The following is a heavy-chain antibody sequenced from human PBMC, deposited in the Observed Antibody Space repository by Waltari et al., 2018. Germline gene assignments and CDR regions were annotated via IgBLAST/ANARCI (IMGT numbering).Heavy chain of an antibody. CDR2: INHSGST. Sequence: QVQLQQWGAGLLKPSETLSLTCAVYGGSFSGYYWSWIRQPPGKGLEWIGEINHSGSTNDNPALKSRVTISVDTSKNQFSRKLSSVTAADTAVYYCARRPGRGYSSSSAWFDPWGQGTLVTVSS. CDR3: ARRPGRGYSSSSAWFDP. CDR1: GGSFSGYY. J-gene: IGHJ5*02. V-gene: IGHV4-34*01. D-gene: IGHD6-6*01.